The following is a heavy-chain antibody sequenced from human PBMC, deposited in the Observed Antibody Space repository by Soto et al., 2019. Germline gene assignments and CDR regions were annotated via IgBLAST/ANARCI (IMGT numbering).Heavy chain of an antibody. J-gene: IGHJ4*02. CDR1: GFTFTRNA. Sequence: EVHLLESGGRLVQPGGSLRLTCTASGFTFTRNAMSWVRQAPGKGLEWVSGIDVSGHQIWYADSVKGRFTISRDNSKNTLSLQMNSLRAEDTALYYCVKDYGADNYPIDYWGQGTLVTVSS. V-gene: IGHV3-23*01. CDR2: IDVSGHQI. CDR3: VKDYGADNYPIDY. D-gene: IGHD3-10*01.